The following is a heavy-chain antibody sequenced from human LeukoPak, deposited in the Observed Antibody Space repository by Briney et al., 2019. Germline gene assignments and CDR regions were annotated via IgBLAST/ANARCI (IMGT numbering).Heavy chain of an antibody. V-gene: IGHV3-30-3*01. CDR1: GFTFSSYA. CDR3: ARDLTPTGTFDY. Sequence: GRSLRLSCAASGFTFSSYAMHWVRQAPGKGLEWVALISYDGSDKYYGDSVRGRVTISRDNTKNTLCLQMNSLRTEDTAVYYCARDLTPTGTFDYWGQGTLVTVSS. J-gene: IGHJ4*02. D-gene: IGHD4/OR15-4a*01. CDR2: ISYDGSDK.